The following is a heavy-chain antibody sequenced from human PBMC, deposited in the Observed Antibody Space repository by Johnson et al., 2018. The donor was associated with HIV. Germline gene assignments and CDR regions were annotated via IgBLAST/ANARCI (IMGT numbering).Heavy chain of an antibody. CDR2: ISYDGTNK. CDR3: TREGPVDAFDI. Sequence: QVQLVESGGGVVRPGGSLRLSCAASGFTFDDYGMHWVRQAPGKGLEWVAFISYDGTNKYYADSVKGRFTISRDNSKNTLFLLMNSLRAEDTALYYCTREGPVDAFDIWGQGTMVTVSS. CDR1: GFTFDDYG. V-gene: IGHV3-30*03. J-gene: IGHJ3*02.